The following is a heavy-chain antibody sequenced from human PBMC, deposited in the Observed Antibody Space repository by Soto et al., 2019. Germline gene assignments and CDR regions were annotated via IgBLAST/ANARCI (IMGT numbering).Heavy chain of an antibody. V-gene: IGHV1-18*01. CDR2: ISAYNGNT. CDR1: GYTFTSYG. D-gene: IGHD6-13*01. J-gene: IGHJ3*02. CDR3: ASDLIAAEAFDI. Sequence: ASVKVSCKASGYTFTSYGISWVRQAPGQGLEWMGWISAYNGNTNYAQKLQGKVTMTTDTSTSTAYMELRSLRSDDTAVYYCASDLIAAEAFDIWGQGTMVTVSS.